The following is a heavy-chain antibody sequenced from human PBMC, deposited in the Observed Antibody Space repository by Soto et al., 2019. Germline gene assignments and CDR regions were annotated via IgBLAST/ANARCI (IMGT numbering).Heavy chain of an antibody. V-gene: IGHV1-46*01. CDR3: ARDAYCSGGSCQGPY. CDR1: GYTLTRYY. D-gene: IGHD2-15*01. Sequence: GAPVKGSCKASGYTLTRYYMHWVPQAPEEGLEWMGIINPSGGSTSYAQKFQGRVTMTRDTSTSTVYMELSSLRSEDTAVYYCARDAYCSGGSCQGPYWGQGTLVTVSS. CDR2: INPSGGST. J-gene: IGHJ4*02.